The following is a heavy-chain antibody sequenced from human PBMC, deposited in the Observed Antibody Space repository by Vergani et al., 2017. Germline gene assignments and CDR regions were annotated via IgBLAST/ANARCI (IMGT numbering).Heavy chain of an antibody. V-gene: IGHV4-61*08. CDR3: ARGALWWLRQIDS. CDR2: IYDSGDT. CDR1: GGSISSGGYY. Sequence: QVQLQESGPGLVKPSQTLSLTCTVSGGSISSGGYYWSWIRQHPGKGLEWIGYIYDSGDTKYNPSLKSRVTMSLDTSKNQFSLNLYSVTAADTAVYYCARGALWWLRQIDSWGQGTLVTVSS. J-gene: IGHJ4*02. D-gene: IGHD2-21*01.